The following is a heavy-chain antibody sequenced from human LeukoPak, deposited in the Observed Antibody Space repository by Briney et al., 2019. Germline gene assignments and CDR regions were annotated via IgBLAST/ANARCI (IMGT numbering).Heavy chain of an antibody. D-gene: IGHD3-3*01. CDR1: GFTFSSYG. Sequence: GGSLRLSCAASGFTFSSYGMHWVRQAPGKGLEWVAVIWYGGSNKYYADSVKGRFTISRDNSKNTLYLQMNSLRAEDTAVYYCARDSDYDFWSGPSDYWGQGTLVTVSS. CDR3: ARDSDYDFWSGPSDY. V-gene: IGHV3-33*08. J-gene: IGHJ4*02. CDR2: IWYGGSNK.